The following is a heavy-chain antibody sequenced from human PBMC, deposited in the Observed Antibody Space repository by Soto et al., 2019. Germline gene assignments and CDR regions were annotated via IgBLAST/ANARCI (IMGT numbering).Heavy chain of an antibody. D-gene: IGHD1-26*01. Sequence: SETLSLTCTVSGGSITSGSSHWSWIRRHPGKGLEWIGNIYNSGSSYYNPSLKSRATISIDTSKDQFSLRLGSVTAADTAVYYCARVEGSSYYFRHDCWGRGTLVTVSS. CDR3: ARVEGSSYYFRHDC. J-gene: IGHJ4*02. V-gene: IGHV4-31*03. CDR1: GGSITSGSSH. CDR2: IYNSGSS.